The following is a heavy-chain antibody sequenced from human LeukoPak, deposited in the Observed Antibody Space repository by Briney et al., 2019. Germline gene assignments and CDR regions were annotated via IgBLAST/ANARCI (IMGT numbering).Heavy chain of an antibody. J-gene: IGHJ5*01. Sequence: SQTLSLTCAVSGGSIRNSGYSWNWIRQPPGKGLEWIGYIWDSGNSYYSPSLKSRVTISVDMSKNVFSLKMKSVTGADTAVYFCAKGDVEERFDSRGPGIQVTVSS. CDR3: AKGDVEERFDS. CDR2: IWDSGNS. CDR1: GGSIRNSGYS. D-gene: IGHD3-16*01. V-gene: IGHV4-30-2*01.